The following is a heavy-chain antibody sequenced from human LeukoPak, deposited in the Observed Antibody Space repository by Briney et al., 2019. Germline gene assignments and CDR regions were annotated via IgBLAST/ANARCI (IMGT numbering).Heavy chain of an antibody. J-gene: IGHJ6*02. V-gene: IGHV7-4-1*02. CDR1: GYTFTSYY. D-gene: IGHD6-19*01. CDR3: ARDDGIAVAGIGYYGMDV. CDR2: INTNTGNP. Sequence: GASVKVSCKASGYTFTSYYMHWVRQAPGQGLEWMGWINTNTGNPTYAQGFTGRFVFSLDTSVSTAYLQISSLKAEDTAVYYCARDDGIAVAGIGYYGMDVWGQGTTVTVSS.